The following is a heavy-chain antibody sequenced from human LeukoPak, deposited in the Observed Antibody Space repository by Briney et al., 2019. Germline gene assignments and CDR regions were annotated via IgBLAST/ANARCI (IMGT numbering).Heavy chain of an antibody. V-gene: IGHV4-59*01. CDR1: GGSITTYY. D-gene: IGHD3-10*01. CDR3: ATDRQQGGSGSYWFDP. J-gene: IGHJ5*02. CDR2: IYYSGST. Sequence: SETLSLTCTVSGGSITTYYWSWIRQVAGKGLEWIGNIYYSGSTTYNPSLKSRVTISVDTSKNQFSLHLNSLTAADTAMYYCATDRQQGGSGSYWFDPWGQGTLATVSS.